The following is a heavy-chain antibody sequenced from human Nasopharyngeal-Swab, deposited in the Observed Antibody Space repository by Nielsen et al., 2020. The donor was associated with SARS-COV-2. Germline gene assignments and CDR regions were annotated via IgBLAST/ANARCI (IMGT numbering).Heavy chain of an antibody. CDR1: GFTFSSYG. J-gene: IGHJ3*02. CDR2: IRYDGSNK. D-gene: IGHD3-22*01. V-gene: IGHV3-30*02. CDR3: AKDGAYDTMIVVVIKGPAFDI. Sequence: GESLKISCAASGFTFSSYGMHWVRQAPGKGLEWVAFIRYDGSNKYYADSVKGRFTISRDNSKNTLYLQMNSLRAEDTVVYYCAKDGAYDTMIVVVIKGPAFDIWGQGTMVTVSS.